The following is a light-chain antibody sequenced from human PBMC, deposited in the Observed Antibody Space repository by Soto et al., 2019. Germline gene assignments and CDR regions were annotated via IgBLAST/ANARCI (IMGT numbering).Light chain of an antibody. V-gene: IGKV3-11*01. Sequence: ENVLTQSPATLSLSPWERATLSCRASQSVSNYLAWYQQKPGQAPRPLIYDTTNRATGIPARFSGSGSGTDFTLTISGLEPEDFAVYYCQQRSNWPRTFGQGTKVDIK. J-gene: IGKJ1*01. CDR2: DTT. CDR1: QSVSNY. CDR3: QQRSNWPRT.